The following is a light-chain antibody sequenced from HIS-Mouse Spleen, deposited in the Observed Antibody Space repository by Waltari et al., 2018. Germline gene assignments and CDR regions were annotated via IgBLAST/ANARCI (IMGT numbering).Light chain of an antibody. J-gene: IGLJ2*01. V-gene: IGLV2-8*01. CDR2: EVS. CDR3: SSYAGSNNFNVV. CDR1: SSAVGGYNY. Sequence: QSALTPPPSASGSPGQSVTISCTRTSSAVGGYNYVSWYQPHPGKAPKLMIYEVSKRPSGVPDRFSGSKSGNTASLTVSGLQAEDEADYYCSSYAGSNNFNVVFGGGTKLTVL.